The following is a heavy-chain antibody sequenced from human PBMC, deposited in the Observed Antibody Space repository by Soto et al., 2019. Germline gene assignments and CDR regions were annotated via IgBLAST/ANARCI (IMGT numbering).Heavy chain of an antibody. CDR2: INPNSGGT. CDR1: GYTFTSYY. J-gene: IGHJ5*01. D-gene: IGHD3-10*01. V-gene: IGHV1-2*02. CDR3: ARDKVVRRERAYWFDP. Sequence: ASVKVSCKASGYTFTSYYMHWVRQAPGHGLEWMGWINPNSGGTNYAQKFQGRVTMTRDTSISTAYMELSRLRSDDTAVYYCARDKVVRRERAYWFDPWGQGTRVSVSS.